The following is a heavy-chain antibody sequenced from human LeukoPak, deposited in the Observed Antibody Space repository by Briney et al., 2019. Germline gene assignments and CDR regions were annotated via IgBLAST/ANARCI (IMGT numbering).Heavy chain of an antibody. CDR1: AGSISSYY. V-gene: IGHV4-59*01. CDR3: ARLRFLEWKKENGMDV. Sequence: SETLSLTCTVSAGSISSYYWSWIRQPPGKGLEWIGYIYYSGSTNYNPSLKSRVTISVDTSKNQFSLKLSSVTAADTAVYYCARLRFLEWKKENGMDVWGQGTTVTVSS. D-gene: IGHD3-3*01. J-gene: IGHJ6*02. CDR2: IYYSGST.